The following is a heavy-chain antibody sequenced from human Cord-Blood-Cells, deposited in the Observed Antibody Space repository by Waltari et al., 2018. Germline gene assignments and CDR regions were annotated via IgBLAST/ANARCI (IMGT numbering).Heavy chain of an antibody. Sequence: VHLPPGQGLEWMGGIIPIFGTANYAQKFQGRVTITADKSTSTAYMELSSLRSEDTAVYYCARDAPSPYSSSYFDYWGQGTLVTVSS. V-gene: IGHV1-69*06. CDR3: ARDAPSPYSSSYFDY. D-gene: IGHD6-6*01. J-gene: IGHJ4*02. CDR2: IIPIFGTA.